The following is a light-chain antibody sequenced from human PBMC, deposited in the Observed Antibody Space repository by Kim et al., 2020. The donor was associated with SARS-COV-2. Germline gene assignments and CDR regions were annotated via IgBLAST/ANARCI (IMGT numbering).Light chain of an antibody. V-gene: IGKV3-15*01. CDR1: QSISSN. CDR2: DAS. J-gene: IGKJ1*01. CDR3: QQYNNWPPGRT. Sequence: PGERATLSCRARQSISSNLAWYQQKPGQAPRLLIYDASTRATGFPARFSGSGSGTEFTFTISSLQSEDFAVYYCQQYNNWPPGRTFGQGTKVEIK.